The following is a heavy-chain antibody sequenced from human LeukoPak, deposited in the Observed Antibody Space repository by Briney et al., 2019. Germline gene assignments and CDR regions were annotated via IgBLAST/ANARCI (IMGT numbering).Heavy chain of an antibody. V-gene: IGHV3-30*04. J-gene: IGHJ4*02. D-gene: IGHD2-15*01. CDR3: ARDHFKYCSGGSCYTVPDY. Sequence: GGSLRLSCAASGFTFSSYAMHWFRQAPGKGLEWVAVISYDGSNKYYADSVKGRFTISRDNSKNTLYLQMNSLRAEDTAVYYCARDHFKYCSGGSCYTVPDYWGQGTLVTVSS. CDR1: GFTFSSYA. CDR2: ISYDGSNK.